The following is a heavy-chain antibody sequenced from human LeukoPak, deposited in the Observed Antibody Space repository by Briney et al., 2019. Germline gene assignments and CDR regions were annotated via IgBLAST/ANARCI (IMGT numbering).Heavy chain of an antibody. D-gene: IGHD5-12*01. Sequence: SETLSLTCTVSGGSVSSSSYYWGWIRQPPGKGLEWIGSIYYSGSTYYNPSLKSRVTISVDTSKNQFSLKLSSVTAADTAVYYCAREVATTYFDYWGQGTLVTVSS. V-gene: IGHV4-39*07. J-gene: IGHJ4*02. CDR2: IYYSGST. CDR1: GGSVSSSSYY. CDR3: AREVATTYFDY.